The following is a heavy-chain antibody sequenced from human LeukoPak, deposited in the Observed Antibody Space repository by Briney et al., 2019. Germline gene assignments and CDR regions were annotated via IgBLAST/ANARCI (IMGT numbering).Heavy chain of an antibody. D-gene: IGHD3-10*01. CDR2: IKQDGSEE. J-gene: IGHJ4*02. V-gene: IGHV3-7*04. Sequence: GGSLRLSCAASGFTFSTYWMSWVRQAPGKGLECVANIKQDGSEEYYVDSAKGRFTISRDNAKNSLYLQMNSLRDEDTAVYYCVRDGLYASGSWGQGTVVTVSS. CDR3: VRDGLYASGS. CDR1: GFTFSTYW.